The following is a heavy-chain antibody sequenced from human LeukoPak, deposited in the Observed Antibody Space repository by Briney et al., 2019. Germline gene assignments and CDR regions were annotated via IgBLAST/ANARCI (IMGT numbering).Heavy chain of an antibody. Sequence: GESLRLSCAASGFTFSSYGMHWVRQAPGKGLEWVAYISGSGSDIYYADSVKGRFTISRDNAKNSLYLQMNSLRAEDTAVYYCARDLGTTPCDYWGQGTLVAVSS. CDR2: ISGSGSDI. CDR1: GFTFSSYG. V-gene: IGHV3-21*05. D-gene: IGHD1-1*01. CDR3: ARDLGTTPCDY. J-gene: IGHJ4*02.